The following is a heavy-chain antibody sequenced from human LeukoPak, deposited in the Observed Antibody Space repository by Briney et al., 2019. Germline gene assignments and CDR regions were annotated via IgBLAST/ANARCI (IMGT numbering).Heavy chain of an antibody. D-gene: IGHD1-1*01. CDR3: AREPGRVQLERRYWFDP. V-gene: IGHV4-61*02. Sequence: SETLSLTCTVSGASVSSSNYYWSWIRQPAGKGLEWIGRIYTSGSTNYNPSLKSRVTMSVDTSKNQFSLKLSSVTAADTAVYYCAREPGRVQLERRYWFDPWGQGTLVTVSS. CDR2: IYTSGST. J-gene: IGHJ5*02. CDR1: GASVSSSNYY.